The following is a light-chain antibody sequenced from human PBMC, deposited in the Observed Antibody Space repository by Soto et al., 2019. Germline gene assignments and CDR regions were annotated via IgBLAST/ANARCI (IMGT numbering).Light chain of an antibody. V-gene: IGLV3-21*04. CDR2: YDS. CDR3: QLWYSSSDHVV. CDR1: NIGSKS. J-gene: IGLJ2*01. Sequence: SYELTQPPSVSVAPGKTARITCGGNNIGSKSVHWYQQKPGQAPVLVIYYDSDRPSGIPERFSGSNSCNTATLTISSVAAVDEADYYCQLWYSSSDHVVLGGGTKMTVL.